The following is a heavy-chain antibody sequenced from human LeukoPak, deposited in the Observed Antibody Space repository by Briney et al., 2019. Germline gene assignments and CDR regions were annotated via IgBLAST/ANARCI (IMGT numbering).Heavy chain of an antibody. CDR3: ARDVDFQY. CDR2: TYYRSKWYI. Sequence: SQTLSLTCAIFGDSVSSNTAAWNWIRQSPSRGLEWLGRTYYRSKWYIEYAVSVQSRITINPDTSKNQFSLQLNSVTPEDTAVYYRARDVDFQYWGQGTLVTVSS. J-gene: IGHJ1*01. CDR1: GDSVSSNTAA. V-gene: IGHV6-1*01.